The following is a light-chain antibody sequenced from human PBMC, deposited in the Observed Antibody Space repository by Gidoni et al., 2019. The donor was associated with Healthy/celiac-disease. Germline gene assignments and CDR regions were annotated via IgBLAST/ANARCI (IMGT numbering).Light chain of an antibody. CDR2: AAS. Sequence: DSQMTQSPSSLSASVGDRVTITCRASQSISSYLNWYQQKPGKAPTLLIYAASSLQSGVPSRFSGRGSWTDFTLTISSLQPEDFATYYFQQSYSPLWTFGQGTKVEIK. CDR1: QSISSY. CDR3: QQSYSPLWT. J-gene: IGKJ1*01. V-gene: IGKV1-39*01.